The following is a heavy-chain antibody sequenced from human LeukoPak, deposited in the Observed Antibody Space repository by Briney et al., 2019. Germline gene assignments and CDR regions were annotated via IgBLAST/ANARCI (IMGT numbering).Heavy chain of an antibody. CDR2: IYYSGST. D-gene: IGHD6-6*01. V-gene: IGHV4-59*13. CDR3: ARASSSRVFDY. CDR1: VGSISSYY. J-gene: IGHJ4*02. Sequence: SETLSLTCTVSVGSISSYYWSWIRQPPEKGLEWIGYIYYSGSTNYNPSLKSRVTSSVDTSKNQFSLKLSSVTAADTAVYFCARASSSRVFDYWGQGTLVTVSS.